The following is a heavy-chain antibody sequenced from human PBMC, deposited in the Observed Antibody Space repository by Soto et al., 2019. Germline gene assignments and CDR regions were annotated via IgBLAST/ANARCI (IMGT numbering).Heavy chain of an antibody. J-gene: IGHJ4*02. CDR1: GVSISSGDYY. V-gene: IGHV4-30-4*01. CDR2: IYYSGRT. CDR3: DRGSYHYDSSGYYHN. Sequence: SETLSLTCTVSGVSISSGDYYWSWIRQPPGKGLEWIGYIYYSGRTHYNPSLKSRVTISVDTSKNQFSLKLSSVTAAETAVYYCDRGSYHYDSSGYYHNWGQGTLVTVSS. D-gene: IGHD3-22*01.